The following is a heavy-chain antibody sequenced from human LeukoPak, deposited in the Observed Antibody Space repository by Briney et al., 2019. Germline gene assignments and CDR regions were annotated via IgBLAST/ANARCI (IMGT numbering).Heavy chain of an antibody. D-gene: IGHD6-19*01. Sequence: GGSLRLSCAASGFTFSSYAVTWVRQAPGKGLEWVSAISGSGGGTYYADSVKGRFTISRDNSKNTLYLQMNSLRAEDTAVYYCAKCTAVAAYYFDSWGQGTLVTVSS. CDR1: GFTFSSYA. V-gene: IGHV3-23*01. CDR2: ISGSGGGT. J-gene: IGHJ4*02. CDR3: AKCTAVAAYYFDS.